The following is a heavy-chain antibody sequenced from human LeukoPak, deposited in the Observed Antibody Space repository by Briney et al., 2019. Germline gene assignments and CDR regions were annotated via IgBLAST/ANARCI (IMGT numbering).Heavy chain of an antibody. J-gene: IGHJ4*02. CDR3: ARDIRRGYSYGYGLLNVDY. D-gene: IGHD5-18*01. V-gene: IGHV3-33*01. Sequence: GGSLRLSCAASGFTFSNYGMHWVRQAPGKGLEWVAVIWYDGSNKYYADSMKGRFTISRDNSKDTLYLQMNSLRAEDTALYYCARDIRRGYSYGYGLLNVDYWGQGTLVTVSS. CDR1: GFTFSNYG. CDR2: IWYDGSNK.